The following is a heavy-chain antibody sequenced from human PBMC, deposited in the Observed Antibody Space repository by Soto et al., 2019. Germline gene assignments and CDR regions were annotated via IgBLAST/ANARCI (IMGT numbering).Heavy chain of an antibody. Sequence: ETLSLTCTVSGGSISSSSYYWGWIRQPPGKGLEWIGSIYYSGSTYYNPSLKSRVTISVDTSKNQFSLKLSSVTAADTAVYYCARVSYCSGGSCRRKDPFAIWGQGTMVTVSS. D-gene: IGHD2-15*01. CDR1: GGSISSSSYY. J-gene: IGHJ3*02. CDR3: ARVSYCSGGSCRRKDPFAI. V-gene: IGHV4-39*07. CDR2: IYYSGST.